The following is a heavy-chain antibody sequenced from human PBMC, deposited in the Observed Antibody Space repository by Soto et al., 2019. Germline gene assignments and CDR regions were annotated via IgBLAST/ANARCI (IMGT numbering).Heavy chain of an antibody. V-gene: IGHV3-15*01. Sequence: GGSLRLSCEASGFSFSDAWMSWIRQAPGKGLEWVGRIKSKTDAGTTDYAAPVKGRFTISRDDSKNTLYLQMNSLKTEDAAVYYCSFQESTTVTTFEYWGQGTLVTVS. J-gene: IGHJ4*01. CDR2: IKSKTDAGTT. CDR3: SFQESTTVTTFEY. D-gene: IGHD4-17*01. CDR1: GFSFSDAW.